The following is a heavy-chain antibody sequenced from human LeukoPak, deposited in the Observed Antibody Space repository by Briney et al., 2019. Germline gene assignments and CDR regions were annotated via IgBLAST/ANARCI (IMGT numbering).Heavy chain of an antibody. D-gene: IGHD3-22*01. Sequence: AGSLRLSCAASGFTISSYSLYWVRQPPGPGLGLDSSISSSSSYICYADSVKGRFTISRDNAKNSLYLQMNSLRAEDTAVYYCARERASSGYMDAFDIWGQGTMVTVSS. CDR2: ISSSSSYI. CDR1: GFTISSYS. CDR3: ARERASSGYMDAFDI. V-gene: IGHV3-21*01. J-gene: IGHJ3*02.